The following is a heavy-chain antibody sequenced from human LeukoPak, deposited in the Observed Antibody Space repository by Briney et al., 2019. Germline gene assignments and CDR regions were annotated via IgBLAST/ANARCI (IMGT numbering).Heavy chain of an antibody. V-gene: IGHV4-59*01. CDR2: IYNGGST. Sequence: SETLSLTCTVSGGSISNFYWSWIRQSPGKGLEWIAYIYNGGSTDANPSLRSRVAISVDTSKNQFSLTLFSVTAADTAVYFCTRGSSTSPFDYWARESWSPSPQ. J-gene: IGHJ4*02. D-gene: IGHD6-13*01. CDR3: TRGSSTSPFDY. CDR1: GGSISNFY.